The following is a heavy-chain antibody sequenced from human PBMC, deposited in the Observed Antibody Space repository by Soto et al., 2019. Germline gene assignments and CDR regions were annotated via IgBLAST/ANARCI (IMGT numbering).Heavy chain of an antibody. Sequence: PGGSLRLSCAASGFTFSSYGMHWVRQAPGKGLEWVAVIWYDGSNKYYADSVKGRFTISRDNSKNTLYLQMNSLRAEDTAVYYCAREVKYSGYDCAFDIWGQGTMVTVSS. CDR2: IWYDGSNK. CDR1: GFTFSSYG. CDR3: AREVKYSGYDCAFDI. J-gene: IGHJ3*02. D-gene: IGHD5-12*01. V-gene: IGHV3-33*01.